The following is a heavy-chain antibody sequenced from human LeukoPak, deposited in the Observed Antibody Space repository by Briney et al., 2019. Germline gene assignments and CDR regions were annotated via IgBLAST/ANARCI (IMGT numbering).Heavy chain of an antibody. CDR3: ARAVAGTFGFSIDY. CDR1: GFTFSSYS. CDR2: ISSSSSTI. V-gene: IGHV3-48*01. Sequence: TGGSLRLSCAASGFTFSSYSMNWVRQAPGKGLEWVSYISSSSSTIYYADSVKGRFTISRDNAKNSLYLQMNSLRAEDTAVYYCARAVAGTFGFSIDYWGQGTLVTVSS. D-gene: IGHD6-19*01. J-gene: IGHJ4*02.